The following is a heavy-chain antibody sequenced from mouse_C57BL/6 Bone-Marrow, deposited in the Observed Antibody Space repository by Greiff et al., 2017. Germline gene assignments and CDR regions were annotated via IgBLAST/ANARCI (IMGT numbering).Heavy chain of an antibody. Sequence: QVQLQQPGAELVMPGASVKLSCKVSGYTFTSYWMHWVKQRPGQGLEWIGEIEPSDSYTNYNQKFKGKSTLTVDKSSSTAYMQLSSLTSDDSAVYYCASHHYSSSSPDYIDYWGQGTTLTVSS. D-gene: IGHD1-1*01. CDR1: GYTFTSYW. V-gene: IGHV1-69*01. CDR3: ASHHYSSSSPDYIDY. J-gene: IGHJ2*01. CDR2: IEPSDSYT.